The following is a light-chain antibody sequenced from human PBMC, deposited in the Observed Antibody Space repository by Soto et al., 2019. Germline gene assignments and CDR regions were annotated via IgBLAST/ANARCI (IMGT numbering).Light chain of an antibody. J-gene: IGKJ4*01. CDR1: QGIRNF. V-gene: IGKV1-27*01. CDR3: QKDDRAPLT. CDR2: AAS. Sequence: DIQMTQSPSSLSASVGDRVTITCRASQGIRNFLAWYQQKPGKAPKLLTYAASTLQAGVPSRFTGSGTGTEFTLTISSRQPEDVATYNCQKDDRAPLTGGGGTKVEIK.